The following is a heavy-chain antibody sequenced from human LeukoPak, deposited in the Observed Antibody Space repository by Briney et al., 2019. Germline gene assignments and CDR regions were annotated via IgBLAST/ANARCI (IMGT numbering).Heavy chain of an antibody. Sequence: PSETLSLTCTVSGGSISNKYWSWIRQPPGKGLEWIGYIYYSGSTNHNPSLKSRVTISVDTSKNQFSLKLSSVTAADTAVYYCARHEGNDYGDYFDYWGQGILVTVSS. J-gene: IGHJ4*02. V-gene: IGHV4-59*01. D-gene: IGHD4-17*01. CDR2: IYYSGST. CDR3: ARHEGNDYGDYFDY. CDR1: GGSISNKY.